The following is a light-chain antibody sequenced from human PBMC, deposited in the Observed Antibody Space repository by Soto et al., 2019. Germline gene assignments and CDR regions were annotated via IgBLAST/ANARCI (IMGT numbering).Light chain of an antibody. V-gene: IGLV2-14*01. Sequence: QSALTQPASVSGSPGQSITISCTGTSSDIGTYDYVSWYQHHPGKAPKLMIYEVTNRPSGVSDRFSGSKSGKTASLTISGLQVEDEADYNCSSYTTTTTPVVFGGGTKLTVL. CDR3: SSYTTTTTPVV. J-gene: IGLJ2*01. CDR1: SSDIGTYDY. CDR2: EVT.